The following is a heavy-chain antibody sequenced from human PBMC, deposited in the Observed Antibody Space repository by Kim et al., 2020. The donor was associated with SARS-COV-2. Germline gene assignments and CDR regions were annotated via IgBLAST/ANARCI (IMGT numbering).Heavy chain of an antibody. D-gene: IGHD5-18*01. Sequence: SETLSLTCAVYGGSFSGYYWSWFRQPPGKGLVWIGEIIHSGSTNYNPSLKSRVTISVDTSKNQFSLKLSSVTAAATAVYYCSRGGGEDSYGYPFVYWGQG. CDR2: IIHSGST. V-gene: IGHV4-34*01. CDR1: GGSFSGYY. CDR3: SRGGGEDSYGYPFVY. J-gene: IGHJ4*02.